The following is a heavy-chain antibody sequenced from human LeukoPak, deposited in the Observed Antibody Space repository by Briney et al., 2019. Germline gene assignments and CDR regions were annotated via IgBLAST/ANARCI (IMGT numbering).Heavy chain of an antibody. V-gene: IGHV1-69*01. J-gene: IGHJ6*02. D-gene: IGHD6-13*01. CDR3: ARGSNSIYSSSWYYYGMDV. CDR1: GGTFSSYA. CDR2: IIPIFGTA. Sequence: SVKVSCKASGGTFSSYAISWVRQAPGQGLEWMGGIIPIFGTANYAQKFQGRVTITADESTSTAYMKLSSLRSEDTAVYYCARGSNSIYSSSWYYYGMDVWGQGTTVTVSS.